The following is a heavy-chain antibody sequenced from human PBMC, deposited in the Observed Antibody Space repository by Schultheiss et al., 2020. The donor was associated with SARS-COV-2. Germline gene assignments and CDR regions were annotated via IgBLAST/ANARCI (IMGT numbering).Heavy chain of an antibody. Sequence: GGSLRLSCAASGSTFSSYGMHWVRQAPGKGLEWVAVIWYDGSNKYYADSVKGRFTISRDNSKNTLYLQMNSLRAEDTAVYYCARVSSSSPFDYWGQGTLVTVSS. CDR2: IWYDGSNK. V-gene: IGHV3-33*01. CDR3: ARVSSSSPFDY. J-gene: IGHJ4*02. D-gene: IGHD6-6*01. CDR1: GSTFSSYG.